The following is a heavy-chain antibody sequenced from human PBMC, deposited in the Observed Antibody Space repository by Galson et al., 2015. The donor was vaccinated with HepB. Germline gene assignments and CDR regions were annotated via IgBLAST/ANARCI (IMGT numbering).Heavy chain of an antibody. J-gene: IGHJ4*02. D-gene: IGHD1-26*01. Sequence: PALVNPPQTLTLTCTFSGFSLSTSGMCVSWIRQPPGKALEWLALIDWDDDKYYSTSLKTRLTISKDTSKNQVVLTMTNMDPVDTATYYCARGRLGRDTPLYFDYWGQGTLVTVSS. CDR3: ARGRLGRDTPLYFDY. CDR1: GFSLSTSGMC. V-gene: IGHV2-70*01. CDR2: IDWDDDK.